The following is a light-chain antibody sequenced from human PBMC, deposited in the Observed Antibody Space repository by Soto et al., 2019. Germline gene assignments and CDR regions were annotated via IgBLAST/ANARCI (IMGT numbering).Light chain of an antibody. J-gene: IGKJ2*01. CDR1: QTVSSSY. Sequence: EIVLTQSPGTLSVSPGERATLSCRASQTVSSSYLAWYQQKPGQAPRLLIYGASTRATGIPGRFSGSASGTDFTLTISRLEPEDFAVYYCQQYGPSPMYTFGQGTNLEIK. CDR3: QQYGPSPMYT. CDR2: GAS. V-gene: IGKV3-20*01.